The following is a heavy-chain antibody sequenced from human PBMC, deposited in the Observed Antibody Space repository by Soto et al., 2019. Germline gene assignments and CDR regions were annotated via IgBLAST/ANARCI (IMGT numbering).Heavy chain of an antibody. CDR2: TYYRSNWRH. D-gene: IGHD6-19*01. CDR3: ARGVAGSGFDL. V-gene: IGHV6-1*01. CDR1: WDSVSSNTAA. J-gene: IGHJ4*02. Sequence: LSLTCAISWDSVSSNTAAWNWIRSSPSRGLEWLGRTYYRSNWRHDYAVSVKSRITVNPDTSKNHFSLQLNSVTPDDTAVYYCARGVAGSGFDLWGQGTLVTVSS.